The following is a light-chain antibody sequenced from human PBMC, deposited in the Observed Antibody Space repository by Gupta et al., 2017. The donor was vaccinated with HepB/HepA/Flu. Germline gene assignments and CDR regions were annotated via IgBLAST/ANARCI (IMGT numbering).Light chain of an antibody. CDR3: CAYGGIGSIVV. V-gene: IGLV2-23*02. J-gene: IGLJ2*01. CDR1: SSDIGTYDL. CDR2: EVT. Sequence: QSALTQPASVSGSPGQSITISCTGTSSDIGTYDLVSWYQQHPGKAPKLMIYEVTKRPSGVSNRFSGSKSGNRASLTISGLQAEDEADYYCCAYGGIGSIVVFGGGTKLTVL.